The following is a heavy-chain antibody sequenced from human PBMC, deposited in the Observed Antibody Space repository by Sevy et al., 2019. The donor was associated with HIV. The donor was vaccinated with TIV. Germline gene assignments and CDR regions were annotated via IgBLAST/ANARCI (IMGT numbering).Heavy chain of an antibody. Sequence: GGSLRLSCAASGFTFSSYNMNWVSQAPGKGLEWISSITGDSSYMYDADSVKGRFTISRDNAKNSLYLHMNGLRAEDTAVYYCARDRPTLNYHASSGYNYYFDSWGQGTLVTVSS. CDR1: GFTFSSYN. CDR2: ITGDSSYM. CDR3: ARDRPTLNYHASSGYNYYFDS. J-gene: IGHJ4*02. V-gene: IGHV3-21*01. D-gene: IGHD3-22*01.